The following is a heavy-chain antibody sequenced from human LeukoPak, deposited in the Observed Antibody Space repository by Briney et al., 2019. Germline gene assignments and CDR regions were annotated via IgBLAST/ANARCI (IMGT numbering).Heavy chain of an antibody. CDR1: GFTFSSDS. V-gene: IGHV3-48*02. CDR3: ASYNWNDGFFDY. J-gene: IGHJ4*02. CDR2: ISSSSSVI. Sequence: GGSLRLSCAASGFTFSSDSMNWVRQAPGKGLEWISYISSSSSVIYYAVSVKGRFTISRDNARNSLYLQMHSLRDEDTAVYYCASYNWNDGFFDYWGQGTLVTVSS. D-gene: IGHD1-20*01.